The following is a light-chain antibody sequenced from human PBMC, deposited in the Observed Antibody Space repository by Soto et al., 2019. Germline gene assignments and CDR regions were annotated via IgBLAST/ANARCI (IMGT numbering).Light chain of an antibody. CDR3: QQRNSWPLT. Sequence: EIVLTQSPATLSLSPGERATLSCRASQSVGSYLAWYQQKPGQAPRLLIYDASNRATGIPARFSGSGSGTDFTLTISSLEPEDFALYYCQQRNSWPLTFGGGTKVEI. CDR1: QSVGSY. V-gene: IGKV3-11*01. CDR2: DAS. J-gene: IGKJ4*01.